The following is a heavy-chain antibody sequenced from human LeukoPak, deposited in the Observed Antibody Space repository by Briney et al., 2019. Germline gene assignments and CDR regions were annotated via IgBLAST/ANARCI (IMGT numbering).Heavy chain of an antibody. Sequence: VGSLRLSCAASGFTFSSYEMNWVRQAPGKGLEWVSYISTSGSTKYYADSVKGRFTISRDNAKNSLYLQMNSLRAEDTAVYYCARDRDPGYNDSSGYRRVNAFDIWGQGTMVTVSS. CDR1: GFTFSSYE. D-gene: IGHD3-22*01. CDR3: ARDRDPGYNDSSGYRRVNAFDI. J-gene: IGHJ3*02. CDR2: ISTSGSTK. V-gene: IGHV3-48*03.